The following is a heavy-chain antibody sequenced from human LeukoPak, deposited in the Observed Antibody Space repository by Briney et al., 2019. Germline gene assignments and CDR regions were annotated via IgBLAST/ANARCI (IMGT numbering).Heavy chain of an antibody. CDR2: ISAYNGNT. D-gene: IGHD1-7*01. J-gene: IGHJ5*02. CDR3: ARVPELELNWFDP. V-gene: IGHV1-18*01. Sequence: ASVKVSCKASGYTFTSYGISLVRQAPGLGLEWMGWISAYNGNTNYAQKLQGRVTMTTDTSTSTAYMELRSLRSDDTAVYYCARVPELELNWFDPWGQGTLVTVSS. CDR1: GYTFTSYG.